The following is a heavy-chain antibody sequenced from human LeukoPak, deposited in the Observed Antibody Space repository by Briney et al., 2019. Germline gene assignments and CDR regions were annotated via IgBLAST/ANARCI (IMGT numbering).Heavy chain of an antibody. D-gene: IGHD6-19*01. CDR3: ARYSSGWSNWFGP. J-gene: IGHJ5*02. Sequence: ASVKVSCKASVYTFTSYGISWVRHPPGQGLEWMEWISAYNGNTNYAQKLQGRVTMTTDTSTSTAYIELRSVRSDDTAVYYCARYSSGWSNWFGPWGRGTLVTVSS. V-gene: IGHV1-18*01. CDR1: VYTFTSYG. CDR2: ISAYNGNT.